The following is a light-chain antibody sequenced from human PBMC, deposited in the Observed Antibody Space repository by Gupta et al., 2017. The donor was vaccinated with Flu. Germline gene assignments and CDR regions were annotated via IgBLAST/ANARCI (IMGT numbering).Light chain of an antibody. V-gene: IGLV1-51*01. Sequence: QSVLTQPPSVSAAPGQKVTISCSGSSSNIGNNYVSWYQQFPGRAPKLLIYDSDKRPSGIPDRFSGSKSGTSATLGITGLQTGDEADYYCRTWDSSLSAGVFGGGTRLAVL. CDR3: RTWDSSLSAGV. CDR1: SSNIGNNY. J-gene: IGLJ2*01. CDR2: DSD.